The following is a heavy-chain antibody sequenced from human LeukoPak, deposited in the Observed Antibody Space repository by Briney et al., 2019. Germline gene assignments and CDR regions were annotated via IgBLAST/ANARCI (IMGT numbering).Heavy chain of an antibody. D-gene: IGHD2-2*01. CDR2: IEQDGSEK. Sequence: GGSLRLSCAASGFTFSNYWMSWVRQAPGKGLEWVANIEQDGSEKYYVDSVKGRFTISRDNAKNSLYLQMNSLRVEDTAVYYCARGNCSSTSCYLFDYWGQGTLVTVSS. V-gene: IGHV3-7*01. J-gene: IGHJ4*02. CDR3: ARGNCSSTSCYLFDY. CDR1: GFTFSNYW.